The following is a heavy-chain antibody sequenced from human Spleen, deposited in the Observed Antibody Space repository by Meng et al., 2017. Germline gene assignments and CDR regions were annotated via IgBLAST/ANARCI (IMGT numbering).Heavy chain of an antibody. V-gene: IGHV3-9*01. CDR1: GFTFDDYA. CDR2: ISWNSGSI. J-gene: IGHJ4*02. D-gene: IGHD1-26*01. CDR3: AKASPFSGSLPSG. Sequence: GGSLRLSCAASGFTFDDYAMHWVRQAPGKGLEWVSGISWNSGSIGYADSVKGRFTISRDNSKNTLYLQMNSLRAEDTAVYYCAKASPFSGSLPSGWGQGTLVTVSS.